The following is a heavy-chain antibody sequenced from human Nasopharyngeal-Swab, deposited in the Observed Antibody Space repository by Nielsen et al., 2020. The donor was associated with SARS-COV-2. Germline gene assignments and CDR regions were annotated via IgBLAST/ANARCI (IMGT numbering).Heavy chain of an antibody. D-gene: IGHD6-19*01. CDR2: INPSGGST. J-gene: IGHJ2*01. V-gene: IGHV1-46*01. CDR3: ARELHSSGWGTPHWYFDL. Sequence: WVRQAPGQGLEWMGIINPSGGSTSSAQKFQGRVTMTRDTSTSTVYMELSSLRSEDTAVYYCARELHSSGWGTPHWYFDLWGRGTLVTRLL.